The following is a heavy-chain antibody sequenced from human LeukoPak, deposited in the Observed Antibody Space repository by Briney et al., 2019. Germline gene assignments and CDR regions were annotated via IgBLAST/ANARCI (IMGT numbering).Heavy chain of an antibody. Sequence: GGSLRLSCAASGFTFSSYAMSWVRQAPGKGLEWVSAISGSGGSTYYADSVKGRFTISRDNSKNTLYLQMNSLRAEDTAVYYCAKAEREWLARRGGFQDYWSQGTLVTVSS. CDR2: ISGSGGST. V-gene: IGHV3-23*01. CDR1: GFTFSSYA. CDR3: AKAEREWLARRGGFQDY. D-gene: IGHD6-19*01. J-gene: IGHJ4*02.